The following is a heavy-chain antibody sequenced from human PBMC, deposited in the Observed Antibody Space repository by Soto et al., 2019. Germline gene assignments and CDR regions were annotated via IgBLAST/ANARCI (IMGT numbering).Heavy chain of an antibody. V-gene: IGHV4-59*01. Sequence: SETLSLTCTVSGGCISSYYWSWIRQPPGKGLEWIGYIYYRGSTDYNPSLKGRVTISVDTSKNQFSLKLNSVSAADTAVYYCARGYYSSAFDSWGPGTLVTVSS. J-gene: IGHJ4*02. D-gene: IGHD3-10*01. CDR3: ARGYYSSAFDS. CDR1: GGCISSYY. CDR2: IYYRGST.